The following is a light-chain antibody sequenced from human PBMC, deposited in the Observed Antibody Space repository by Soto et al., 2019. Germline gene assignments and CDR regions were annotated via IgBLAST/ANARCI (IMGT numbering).Light chain of an antibody. CDR1: SSNIGSNT. V-gene: IGLV1-44*01. CDR2: SNN. Sequence: QAVVTQPPSASGTPGQRVTISCSGSSSNIGSNTVNWYQQLPGTAPKLLIYSNNQRPSGVPDRFSGSKSGTSASLAISGLQSXDEAXYYCAAWDDSLNGWVFGGGTKLTVL. CDR3: AAWDDSLNGWV. J-gene: IGLJ3*02.